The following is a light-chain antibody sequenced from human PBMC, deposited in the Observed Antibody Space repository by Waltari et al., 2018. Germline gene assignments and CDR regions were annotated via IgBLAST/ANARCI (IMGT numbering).Light chain of an antibody. Sequence: DIQMTQTPSSLSPSVVDKVTITCRASQNIAGHLNWFQQQPGRSPKLLIHPASSLQSGVPSRFSGSGSGTHFTLIISSLQPEDFAAYFCQQTYITPYTFGQGTKLEIK. CDR2: PAS. CDR3: QQTYITPYT. V-gene: IGKV1-39*01. J-gene: IGKJ2*01. CDR1: QNIAGH.